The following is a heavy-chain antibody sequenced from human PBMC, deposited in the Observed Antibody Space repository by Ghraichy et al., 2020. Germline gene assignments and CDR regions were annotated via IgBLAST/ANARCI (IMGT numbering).Heavy chain of an antibody. CDR1: GGSISSSIYY. Sequence: SETLSLTCSVSGGSISSSIYYWGWIRQPPGKGLEWIGSVYYSGSSYYNPSLRSRVTMSVDTSKNQFSLKLSSVTAADTAVYYCARHGSIATAAYTPWGQGTLVTVSS. D-gene: IGHD6-13*01. J-gene: IGHJ5*02. CDR2: VYYSGSS. V-gene: IGHV4-39*01. CDR3: ARHGSIATAAYTP.